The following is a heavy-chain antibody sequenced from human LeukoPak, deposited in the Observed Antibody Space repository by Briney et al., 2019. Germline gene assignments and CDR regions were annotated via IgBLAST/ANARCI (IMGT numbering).Heavy chain of an antibody. Sequence: SETLSLTCTVSGYSISSGYYWGWIRQPPGKGLEWIGSIYHSGSTYYNPSLKSRVTISVDTSKNQFSLKLSSVTAADTAVYYCASTYYYGSGSYFQHWGQGTLVTVSS. D-gene: IGHD3-10*01. CDR3: ASTYYYGSGSYFQH. J-gene: IGHJ1*01. CDR1: GYSISSGYY. V-gene: IGHV4-38-2*02. CDR2: IYHSGST.